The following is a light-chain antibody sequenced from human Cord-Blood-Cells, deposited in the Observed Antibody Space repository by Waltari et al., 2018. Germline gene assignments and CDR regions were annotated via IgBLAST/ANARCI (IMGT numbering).Light chain of an antibody. V-gene: IGLV2-14*01. J-gene: IGLJ3*02. CDR2: DVS. CDR3: SSYTSSSTLV. Sequence: QSALTQPASVSGSPGQSITISCPGTSRDVGGYNYVPWYKQHPGKAPKLMIYDVSNRPSGVSNRFSGSKSGNTASLTISGLQAEDEADYYCSSYTSSSTLVFGGGTKLTVL. CDR1: SRDVGGYNY.